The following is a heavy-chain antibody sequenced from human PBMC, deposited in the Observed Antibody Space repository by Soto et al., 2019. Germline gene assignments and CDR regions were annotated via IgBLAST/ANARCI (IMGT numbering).Heavy chain of an antibody. CDR1: GFTFSSYA. CDR2: ITYSGDNT. V-gene: IGHV3-23*01. Sequence: HPGGSLRLSCAASGFTFSSYAMSWVRQTPGKGPEWVSSITYSGDNTQYADSVKGRFTISRDNSRNTVSLQMNSLRVDDTAIYYCAKGRLAVAAPHNWFNPWGQGTLVTVSS. D-gene: IGHD6-19*01. CDR3: AKGRLAVAAPHNWFNP. J-gene: IGHJ5*02.